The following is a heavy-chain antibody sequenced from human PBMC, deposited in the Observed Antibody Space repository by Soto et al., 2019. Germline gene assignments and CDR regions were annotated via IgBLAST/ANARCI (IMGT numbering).Heavy chain of an antibody. CDR3: AREYCSGGSCYYPYYYYMDL. V-gene: IGHV3-7*01. D-gene: IGHD2-15*01. CDR2: IKQDGSEK. Sequence: PGGSLRLSCAASGFTFSSYWMSWVRQAPGKGLEWVANIKQDGSEKYYVDSVKGRFTISRDNAKNSLYLQMNSLRAEDTAVYYCAREYCSGGSCYYPYYYYMDLWGKGTTVTVSS. J-gene: IGHJ6*03. CDR1: GFTFSSYW.